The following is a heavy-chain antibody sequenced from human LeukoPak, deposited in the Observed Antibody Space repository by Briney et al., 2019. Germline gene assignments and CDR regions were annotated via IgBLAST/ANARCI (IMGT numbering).Heavy chain of an antibody. CDR2: ISGSGGST. CDR1: GFTFSSYA. Sequence: QTGGSLRLSCAASGFTFSSYAMSWVRQAPGKGLEWVSAISGSGGSTYYADSVKGRFTISRDNSKNTLYLQMNSLRAEDTAVYYCANTKIAAAGYFDYWGQGTLVTVSS. D-gene: IGHD6-13*01. CDR3: ANTKIAAAGYFDY. V-gene: IGHV3-23*01. J-gene: IGHJ4*02.